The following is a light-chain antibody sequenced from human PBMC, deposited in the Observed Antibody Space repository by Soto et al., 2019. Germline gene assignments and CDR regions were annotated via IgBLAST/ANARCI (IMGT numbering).Light chain of an antibody. J-gene: IGKJ1*01. CDR1: QSIRKY. CDR2: AAS. V-gene: IGKV1-39*01. CDR3: QQSGDTPPWT. Sequence: DIQMTQSPSSLSASVGDRVIITCRASQSIRKYLNWYQHKPGKVPTLLIYAASSLQSGVPSRFSGSGSGTEFTLTITSLQPEDFVTYYCQQSGDTPPWTFCQGTKLEIK.